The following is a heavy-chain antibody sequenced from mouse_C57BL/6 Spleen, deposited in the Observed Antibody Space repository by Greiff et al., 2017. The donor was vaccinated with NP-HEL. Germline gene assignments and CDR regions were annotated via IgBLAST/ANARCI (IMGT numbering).Heavy chain of an antibody. D-gene: IGHD1-1*01. CDR3: ARYEPTVVARDY. CDR1: GYTFTSYW. J-gene: IGHJ2*01. CDR2: IYPGSGST. Sequence: QVQLQQPGAELVKPGASVKMSCKASGYTFTSYWITWVKQRPGQGLEWIGDIYPGSGSTNYNEKFKSKATLTVDTSSSTAYLQLSSLTSEDSAVYYCARYEPTVVARDYWGQGTTLTVSS. V-gene: IGHV1-55*01.